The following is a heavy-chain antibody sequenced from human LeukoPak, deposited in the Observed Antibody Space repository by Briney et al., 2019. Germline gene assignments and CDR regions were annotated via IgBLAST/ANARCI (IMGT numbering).Heavy chain of an antibody. J-gene: IGHJ6*03. Sequence: SWIRQPPGKGLEWIGYIYHSGSAYYNPSLKSRVAISVDTSKNQFSLKLSSVTAADTAVYYCARERGKFSMDVWGKGTTVTVSS. CDR3: ARERGKFSMDV. D-gene: IGHD3-10*01. CDR2: IYHSGSA. V-gene: IGHV4-30-2*04.